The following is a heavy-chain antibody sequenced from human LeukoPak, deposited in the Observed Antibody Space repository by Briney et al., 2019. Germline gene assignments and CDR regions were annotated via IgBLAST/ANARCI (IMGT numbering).Heavy chain of an antibody. CDR1: GFTFSSYR. Sequence: GGSLRLSCAASGFTFSSYRMNWVRQAPGKGLEWVSSISSSSSYIYYADSVKGRFTISRDNAENSLYLQMSSLRAEDTAVYYCARSPQYCGSDCYSDYWGQGTLVTVSS. CDR2: ISSSSSYI. J-gene: IGHJ4*02. D-gene: IGHD2-21*02. CDR3: ARSPQYCGSDCYSDY. V-gene: IGHV3-21*01.